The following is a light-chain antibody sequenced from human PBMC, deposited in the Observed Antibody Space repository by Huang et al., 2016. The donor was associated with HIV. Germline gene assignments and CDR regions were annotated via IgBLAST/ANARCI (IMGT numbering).Light chain of an antibody. CDR3: QHYDSSVFT. Sequence: DNVLAQSPGTLSLSPGERATLSCRASQSVSSNSLAGYQQKPGQAPRLLIYGASIRATAIPDRFSGSGSGTDFTLTISRLEPEDFAVYYCQHYDSSVFTFGPGTKVDMK. V-gene: IGKV3-20*01. CDR2: GAS. J-gene: IGKJ3*01. CDR1: QSVSSNS.